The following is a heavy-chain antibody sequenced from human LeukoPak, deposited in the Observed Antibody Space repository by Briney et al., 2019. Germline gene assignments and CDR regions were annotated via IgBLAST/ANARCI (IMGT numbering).Heavy chain of an antibody. CDR2: INHSGST. J-gene: IGHJ5*02. CDR1: GGSFSGYY. CDR3: AAFGESRFRWFDP. V-gene: IGHV4-34*01. D-gene: IGHD3-10*01. Sequence: SETLSLTCAVYGGSFSGYYWSWLRQPPGKGLEWIGEINHSGSTNYNPSLKSRVTISVDTSKNQFSLKLTSVTAADTAVYYCAAFGESRFRWFDPWGQGTLVTVSS.